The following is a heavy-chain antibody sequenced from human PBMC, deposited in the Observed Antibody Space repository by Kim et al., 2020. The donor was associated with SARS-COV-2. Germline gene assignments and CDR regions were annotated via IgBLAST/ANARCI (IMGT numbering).Heavy chain of an antibody. D-gene: IGHD1-26*01. V-gene: IGHV1-69*13. CDR3: ARDWAGTTKAPVY. CDR2: IIPIFGTA. J-gene: IGHJ4*02. CDR1: GGTFSSYA. Sequence: SVKVSCKASGGTFSSYAISWVRQAPGQGLEWVGGIIPIFGTANYAQKFQGRVTITADESTSTAYMELSSLRSEDTAVYYCARDWAGTTKAPVYWGQGTLVTVSS.